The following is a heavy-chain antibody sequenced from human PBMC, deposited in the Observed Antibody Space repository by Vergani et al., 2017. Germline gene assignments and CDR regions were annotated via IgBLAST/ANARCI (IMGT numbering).Heavy chain of an antibody. CDR3: AKDMELIRGAGLAY. CDR1: GFTFSSYA. D-gene: IGHD1-7*01. V-gene: IGHV3-23*01. CDR2: ISGSGGST. J-gene: IGHJ4*02. Sequence: EVQLLESGGGLVQPGGSLRLSCAASGFTFSSYAMSWVRQAPGKGLEWVSAISGSGGSTYYADSVKGRFTISRDNSKNTLYLQMNSLRAEDTAVYYCAKDMELIRGAGLAYWGQGTLVTVSA.